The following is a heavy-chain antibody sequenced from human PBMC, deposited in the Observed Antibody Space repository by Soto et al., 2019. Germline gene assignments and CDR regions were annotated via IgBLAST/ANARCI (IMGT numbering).Heavy chain of an antibody. D-gene: IGHD2-15*01. CDR3: AKGSMVAATLSYFDY. CDR2: ISWNSGSI. J-gene: IGHJ4*02. V-gene: IGHV3-9*01. CDR1: GFTFDDYA. Sequence: PGGSLRLSCAASGFTFDDYARHWVRQAPGKGLEWVSGISWNSGSIGYADSVKGRFTISRDNAKNSLYLQMNSLRAEDTALYYCAKGSMVAATLSYFDYWGQGTLVTVYS.